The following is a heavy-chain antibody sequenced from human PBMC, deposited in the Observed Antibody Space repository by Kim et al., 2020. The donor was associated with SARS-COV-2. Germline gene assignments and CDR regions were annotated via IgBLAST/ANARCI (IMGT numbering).Heavy chain of an antibody. J-gene: IGHJ3*02. D-gene: IGHD3-22*01. CDR1: GGSFSGYY. CDR3: ASRARYYASSRGAFDI. CDR2: INHSGST. V-gene: IGHV4-34*01. Sequence: SETLSLTCAVYGGSFSGYYWSWIRQPPGKGLEWIGEINHSGSTNYNPSLKSRVTISVDTSKNQFSLKLSSVTAADTAVYYCASRARYYASSRGAFDIWG.